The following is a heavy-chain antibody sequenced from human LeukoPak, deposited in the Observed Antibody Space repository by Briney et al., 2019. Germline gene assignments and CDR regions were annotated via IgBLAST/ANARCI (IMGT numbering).Heavy chain of an antibody. CDR2: IRSTGRSI. J-gene: IGHJ4*02. V-gene: IGHV3-48*03. Sequence: GGSLRLSCAASGFTFSSYEMNWVRQAPGKGLEWISSIRSTGRSIYYADSVKGRFTISRDNAKNSLYLQMNSLRAEDTAVYYCARASPRFLEWLLYSGLDYWGQGTLVTVSS. CDR3: ARASPRFLEWLLYSGLDY. D-gene: IGHD3-3*01. CDR1: GFTFSSYE.